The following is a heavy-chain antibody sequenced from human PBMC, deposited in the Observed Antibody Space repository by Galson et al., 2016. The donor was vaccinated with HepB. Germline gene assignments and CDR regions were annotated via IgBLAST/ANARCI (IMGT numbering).Heavy chain of an antibody. V-gene: IGHV3-9*01. D-gene: IGHD1-1*01. CDR1: GFTFNEYA. CDR2: ITWNSGRI. Sequence: SLRLSCAASGFTFNEYAMHWVRQAPGKGLEWVSGITWNSGRIGYADSVRGRFTSSRDSSKNSLYLRMNRLRVEDTAFYYCAKDIGAGNNFGLSPNYWGQGTLVTVSS. CDR3: AKDIGAGNNFGLSPNY. J-gene: IGHJ4*02.